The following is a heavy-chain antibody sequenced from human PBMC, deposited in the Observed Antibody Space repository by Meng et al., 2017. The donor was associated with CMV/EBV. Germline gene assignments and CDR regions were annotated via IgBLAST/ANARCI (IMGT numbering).Heavy chain of an antibody. CDR3: ARESGEYCSSTSCPIDY. D-gene: IGHD2-2*01. Sequence: SVKVSCKASGGTFSGYAISWVRQAPGQGLEWMGGIIPIFGTANYAQKFQGRVTITTDESTSTAYMELSSLRSEDTAVYYCARESGEYCSSTSCPIDYWGQGTLVTVSS. J-gene: IGHJ4*02. CDR2: IIPIFGTA. V-gene: IGHV1-69*05. CDR1: GGTFSGYA.